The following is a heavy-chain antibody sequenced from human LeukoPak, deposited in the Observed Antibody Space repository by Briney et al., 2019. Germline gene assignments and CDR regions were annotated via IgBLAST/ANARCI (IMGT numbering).Heavy chain of an antibody. J-gene: IGHJ5*02. CDR1: GGSFSGYY. Sequence: SETLSLTCAVYGGSFSGYYWSWIRQPPGKGLEWIGEINHSGSTSYNPSLKSRVTISVDTSKNQFSLKLSSVTAADTAVYYCARGGTTGTTRRRYNWFDPWGQGTLVTVSS. V-gene: IGHV4-34*01. CDR3: ARGGTTGTTRRRYNWFDP. CDR2: INHSGST. D-gene: IGHD1-1*01.